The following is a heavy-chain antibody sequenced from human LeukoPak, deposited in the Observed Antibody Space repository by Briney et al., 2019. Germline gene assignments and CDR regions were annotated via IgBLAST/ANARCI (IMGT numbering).Heavy chain of an antibody. V-gene: IGHV4-34*01. Sequence: SETLSLTCAVYGGSFSGYYWSWIRQPPGKGLEWIGEINHSGSTNYNPSLKSRVTISVDTTKNQFSLKLSSVTAADTAVYYCARVKKGHQLVPFDYWGQGTLVTVSS. CDR2: INHSGST. CDR3: ARVKKGHQLVPFDY. CDR1: GGSFSGYY. J-gene: IGHJ4*02. D-gene: IGHD2-2*01.